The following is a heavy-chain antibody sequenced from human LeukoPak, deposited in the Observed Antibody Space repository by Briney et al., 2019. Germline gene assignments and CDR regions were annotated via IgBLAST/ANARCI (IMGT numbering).Heavy chain of an antibody. CDR1: GDSINSGGYS. CDR2: LYHSGNI. CDR3: ARDRIDAFDF. J-gene: IGHJ3*01. Sequence: SETLSLTCAVSGDSINSGGYSWNWIRQAPGRGLEWIGRLYHSGNIYYNPSLNSRVTISVDRSKNQLSLSLSSVTAADTAVYFCARDRIDAFDFWGQGTMVTVSS. V-gene: IGHV4-30-2*01.